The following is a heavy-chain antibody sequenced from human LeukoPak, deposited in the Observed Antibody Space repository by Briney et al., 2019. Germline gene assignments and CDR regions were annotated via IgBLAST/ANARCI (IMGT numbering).Heavy chain of an antibody. CDR1: GFSFDVYA. CDR3: AKDLPSSGWSHFES. D-gene: IGHD6-19*01. V-gene: IGHV3-9*01. Sequence: GGSLRLSCAAPGFSFDVYAMHWVRQIPGKGLEWVSGITWNSGHIGYAESVKGRFTISRDNAKSSLYLHMDSLRPEDTAFYYCAKDLPSSGWSHFESWGQGTLVTVSS. CDR2: ITWNSGHI. J-gene: IGHJ4*02.